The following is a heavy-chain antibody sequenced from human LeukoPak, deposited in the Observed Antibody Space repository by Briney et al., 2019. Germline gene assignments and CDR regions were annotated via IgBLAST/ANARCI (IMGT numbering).Heavy chain of an antibody. CDR3: ARDSAGNDY. J-gene: IGHJ4*02. V-gene: IGHV3-7*01. CDR2: IKQDGSEK. D-gene: IGHD6-13*01. Sequence: GSLRLSCAASGFTFSTYWMSWVRQAPGKGLEWVANIKQDGSEKYYVDSVKGRFTISRDNAKNSLYLQMNSLRAEDAAMYYCARDSAGNDYWGQGTLVTVSS. CDR1: GFTFSTYW.